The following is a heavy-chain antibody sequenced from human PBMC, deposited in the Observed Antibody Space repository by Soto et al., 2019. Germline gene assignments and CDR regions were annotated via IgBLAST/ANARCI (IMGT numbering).Heavy chain of an antibody. CDR2: IKQDGSEK. CDR3: ARDSSSTSPFYYGMDV. Sequence: GGSLRLSCAASGFTFSSYWMSWVRQAPGKGLEWVANIKQDGSEKYYVDSVKGRFTISRDNAKNSLYLQMNSLRAEDTAVYYCARDSSSTSPFYYGMDVWGQGATVTVSS. D-gene: IGHD2-2*01. CDR1: GFTFSSYW. V-gene: IGHV3-7*01. J-gene: IGHJ6*02.